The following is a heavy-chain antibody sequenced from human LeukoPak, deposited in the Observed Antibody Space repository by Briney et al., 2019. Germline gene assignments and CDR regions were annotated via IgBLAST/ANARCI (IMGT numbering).Heavy chain of an antibody. D-gene: IGHD2-2*01. J-gene: IGHJ3*01. CDR3: AKSSTTNWYAAFDL. CDR1: GFTFSSCA. CDR2: IRFDGSSK. Sequence: GGSLRLSCAASGFTFSSCAMHWVRQAPGEGLEWVSFIRFDGSSKYYADSVRGRFTITRDNSKNTLYLRMDSLRIEDTAVYYCAKSSTTNWYAAFDLWGQGTMVTVSS. V-gene: IGHV3-30*02.